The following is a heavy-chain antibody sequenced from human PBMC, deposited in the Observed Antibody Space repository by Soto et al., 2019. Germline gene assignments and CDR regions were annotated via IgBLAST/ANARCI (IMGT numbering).Heavy chain of an antibody. Sequence: SETLSLTCAVYGGSFSGYYWTWIRQPPGTGLEWIGEINHSGSTNYNPSLKSRVTISVDTSKNQFSLKLTSLTAADTAVYYCARADTAMDPPGSWGQGILVTVSS. CDR2: INHSGST. V-gene: IGHV4-34*01. CDR1: GGSFSGYY. D-gene: IGHD5-18*01. J-gene: IGHJ5*02. CDR3: ARADTAMDPPGS.